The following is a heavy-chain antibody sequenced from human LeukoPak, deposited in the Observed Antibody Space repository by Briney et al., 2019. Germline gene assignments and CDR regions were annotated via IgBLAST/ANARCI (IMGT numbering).Heavy chain of an antibody. V-gene: IGHV3-15*01. CDR2: IRGKSAGGTA. CDR1: GLSVSDAW. CDR3: TGPPG. J-gene: IGHJ4*02. Sequence: VGSLRLSCAASGLSVSDAWMAWVRQAPGKGLEWVGRIRGKSAGGTADYVASVKGRFTISTDDSKNILYLQMNSLTSEDTAVYYCTGPPGWGQGTLVTVSS.